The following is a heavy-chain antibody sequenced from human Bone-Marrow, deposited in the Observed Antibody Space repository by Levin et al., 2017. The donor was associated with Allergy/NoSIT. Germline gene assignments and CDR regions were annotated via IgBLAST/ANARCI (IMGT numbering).Heavy chain of an antibody. CDR2: ISYDGSNK. D-gene: IGHD2-15*01. V-gene: IGHV3-30*04. CDR3: ARDYEGYCSGGSCYSYYYYGMDV. J-gene: IGHJ6*02. CDR1: GFTFSSYA. Sequence: LSLPCAASGFTFSSYAMHWVRQAPGKGLEWVAVISYDGSNKYYADSVKGRFTISRDNSKNTLYLQMNSLRAEDTAVYYCARDYEGYCSGGSCYSYYYYGMDVWGQGTTVTVSS.